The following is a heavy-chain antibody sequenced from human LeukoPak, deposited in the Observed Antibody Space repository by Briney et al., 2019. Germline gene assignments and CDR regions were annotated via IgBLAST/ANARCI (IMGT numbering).Heavy chain of an antibody. V-gene: IGHV3-23*01. CDR3: AKDLDRTTVRPEYFQH. J-gene: IGHJ1*01. D-gene: IGHD4-11*01. Sequence: SGGSLRLSCAASGFTFSSYAMSWVRQAPGKGLEWVSAISGSGGSTYYADSVKGRFPISRDNSKNTLYLQMNSLRAEDTAVYYCAKDLDRTTVRPEYFQHWGQGTLVTVSS. CDR1: GFTFSSYA. CDR2: ISGSGGST.